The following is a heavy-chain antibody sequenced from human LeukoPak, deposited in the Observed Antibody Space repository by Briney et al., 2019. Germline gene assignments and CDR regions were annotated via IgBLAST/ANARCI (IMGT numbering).Heavy chain of an antibody. CDR3: ASLVVVPAAIKGAFDI. CDR2: TNPNSGGT. D-gene: IGHD2-2*01. Sequence: ASVKVSCKASGYTFTGYYMHWVRQAPGQGLEWMGWTNPNSGGTNYAQKFQGRVTMTRDTSISTAYMELSRLRSDDTAVYYCASLVVVPAAIKGAFDIWGQGTMVTVSS. V-gene: IGHV1-2*02. J-gene: IGHJ3*02. CDR1: GYTFTGYY.